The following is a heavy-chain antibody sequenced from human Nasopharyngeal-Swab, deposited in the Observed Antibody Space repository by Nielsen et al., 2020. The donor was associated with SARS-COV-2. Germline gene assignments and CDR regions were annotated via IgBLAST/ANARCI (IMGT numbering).Heavy chain of an antibody. CDR1: GFTFSTYA. CDR3: AKHAAYTNSWHHFDY. D-gene: IGHD6-13*01. J-gene: IGHJ4*02. CDR2: ISVSGDYT. Sequence: GESLKISCAASGFTFSTYAMTWVRQTPGRGLEWVSTISVSGDYTHYADSAKGRFSISRDNSKSTLYLQMNSLRAEDTAVYYCAKHAAYTNSWHHFDYWGQGTLVTVSS. V-gene: IGHV3-23*01.